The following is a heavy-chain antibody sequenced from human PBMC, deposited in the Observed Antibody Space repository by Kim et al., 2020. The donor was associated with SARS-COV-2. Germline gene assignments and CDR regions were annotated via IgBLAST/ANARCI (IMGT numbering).Heavy chain of an antibody. Sequence: YADSVKGRFTISRDNAKNSLYLQMNSLRDEDTAVYYCARDYSGNWAIDYWGRGTLVTVSS. D-gene: IGHD7-27*01. CDR3: ARDYSGNWAIDY. J-gene: IGHJ4*02. V-gene: IGHV3-48*02.